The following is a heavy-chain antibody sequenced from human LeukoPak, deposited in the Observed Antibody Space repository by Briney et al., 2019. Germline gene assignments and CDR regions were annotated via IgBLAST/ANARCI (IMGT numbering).Heavy chain of an antibody. D-gene: IGHD2-2*01. CDR2: ISSSGSTI. Sequence: GGSLRLSCAASGFTFSDYYTSWIRQAPGKGLEWVSYISSSGSTIYYADSVKGRFTISRDNSKNTLYLQMNSLRAEDTAVYYCAKDQSTLGFDYWGQGTLVTVSS. CDR1: GFTFSDYY. J-gene: IGHJ4*02. CDR3: AKDQSTLGFDY. V-gene: IGHV3-11*04.